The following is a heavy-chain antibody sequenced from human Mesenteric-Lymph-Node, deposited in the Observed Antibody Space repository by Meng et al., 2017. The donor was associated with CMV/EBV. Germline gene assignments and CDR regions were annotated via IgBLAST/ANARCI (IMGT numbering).Heavy chain of an antibody. D-gene: IGHD3-3*01. J-gene: IGHJ6*02. CDR1: GFTFSSYG. Sequence: GESLKISCAASGFTFSSYGMHWVRQAPGKGLEWVSSISSSSSYIYYADSVKGRFTISRDNAKNSLYLQMNSLRAEDTAVYYCAREAEYYDFWSGYYPSLGYGMDVWGQGTTVTVSS. CDR3: AREAEYYDFWSGYYPSLGYGMDV. V-gene: IGHV3-21*01. CDR2: ISSSSSYI.